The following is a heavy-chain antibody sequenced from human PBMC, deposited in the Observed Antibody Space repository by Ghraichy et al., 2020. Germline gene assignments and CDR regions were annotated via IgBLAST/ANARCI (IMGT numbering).Heavy chain of an antibody. CDR1: GGPVNSANYF. CDR2: RYYGGGT. Sequence: SETLSLTCTVSGGPVNSANYFWGWIRQPPGKGPEWIGIRYYGGGTKYSPSLETRVTISADTSKNHFTLRLTSVTATDTAVYYCARYFWAGIYTYDLWGQGTMVTVSS. CDR3: ARYFWAGIYTYDL. D-gene: IGHD3/OR15-3a*01. V-gene: IGHV4-39*02. J-gene: IGHJ3*01.